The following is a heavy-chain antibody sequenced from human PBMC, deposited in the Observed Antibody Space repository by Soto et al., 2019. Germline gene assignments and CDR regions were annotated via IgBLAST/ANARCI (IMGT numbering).Heavy chain of an antibody. CDR3: AKGDSGGFPRYFDY. V-gene: IGHV3-23*01. CDR1: GFTFSDYA. D-gene: IGHD3-22*01. Sequence: GGSLRLSCAASGFTFSDYAMSWVRQAPGKGLEWVSAIGGGGGYTYNADSVRGRFTISRDNSKNTVSLQLNSLKVEDTAVYFCAKGDSGGFPRYFDYRGQGTLVTVSS. CDR2: IGGGGGYT. J-gene: IGHJ4*02.